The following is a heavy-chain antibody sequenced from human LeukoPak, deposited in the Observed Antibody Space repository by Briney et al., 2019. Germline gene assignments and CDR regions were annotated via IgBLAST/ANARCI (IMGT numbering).Heavy chain of an antibody. CDR2: ISSSSSTI. J-gene: IGHJ6*03. CDR3: ARDPIVLMVYAHYYMDV. D-gene: IGHD2-8*01. V-gene: IGHV3-48*01. Sequence: TGGSLRLSCAASGFTFSSYSMNWVRQAPGKGLEWVSYISSSSSTIYYADSVKGRFTISRDNAKNSLYLQMNSLRAEDTAVYYCARDPIVLMVYAHYYMDVWGKGTTVTVSS. CDR1: GFTFSSYS.